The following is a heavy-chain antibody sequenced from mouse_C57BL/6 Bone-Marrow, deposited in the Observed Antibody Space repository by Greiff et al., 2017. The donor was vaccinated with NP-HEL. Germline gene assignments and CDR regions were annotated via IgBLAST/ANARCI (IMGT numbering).Heavy chain of an antibody. CDR2: ISYDGSN. CDR3: ARGGSGYGAMDY. Sequence: EVQLQESGPGLVKPSQSLSLTCSVTGYSITSGYYWNWIRQFPGNKLEWMGYISYDGSNNYNPSLKNRISITRDTSKNQFFLKLNSVTTEDTATYYCARGGSGYGAMDYWGQGTSVTVSS. V-gene: IGHV3-6*01. CDR1: GYSITSGYY. J-gene: IGHJ4*01. D-gene: IGHD3-2*02.